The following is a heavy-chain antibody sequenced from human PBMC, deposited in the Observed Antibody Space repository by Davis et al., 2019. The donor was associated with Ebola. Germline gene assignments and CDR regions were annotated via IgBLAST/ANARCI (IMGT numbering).Heavy chain of an antibody. D-gene: IGHD3-3*01. CDR3: ARDAQGFLEWFSLDY. J-gene: IGHJ4*02. CDR1: GYTFTSYA. Sequence: ASVKVSCKASGYTFTSYAMHWVRQAPGQRLEWMGWINAGNGNTKYSQKFQGRVTMTRDTSTSTVYMELSSLRSEDTAVYYCARDAQGFLEWFSLDYWGQGTLVTVSS. CDR2: INAGNGNT. V-gene: IGHV1-3*01.